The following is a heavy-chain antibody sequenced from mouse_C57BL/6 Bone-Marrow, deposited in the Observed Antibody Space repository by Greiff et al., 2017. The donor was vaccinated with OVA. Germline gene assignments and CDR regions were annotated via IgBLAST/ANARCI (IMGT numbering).Heavy chain of an antibody. CDR1: GFNIKDDY. CDR2: IDPENGDT. J-gene: IGHJ2*01. V-gene: IGHV14-4*01. CDR3: TTLYYGSSYGFDY. Sequence: EVQLQQSGAELVRPGASVKLSCTASGFNIKDDYMHWVKQRPEQGLEWIGWIDPENGDTEYASKFQGKATITADTSSNTAYLQLSSLTSEDTAVYYCTTLYYGSSYGFDYWGQGTTLTVSS. D-gene: IGHD1-1*01.